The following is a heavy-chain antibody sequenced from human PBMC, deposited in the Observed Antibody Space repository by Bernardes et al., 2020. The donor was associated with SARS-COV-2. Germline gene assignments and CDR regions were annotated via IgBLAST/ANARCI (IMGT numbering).Heavy chain of an antibody. CDR1: GFTFSRNA. V-gene: IGHV3-23*01. CDR3: AKCVQGSYAMDV. Sequence: GGSLRLSCAASGFTFSRNAMTWVRQAPGKGLEWLSGISGRGGSTYYADSVKGRFTISRNNSKDTLYLEMSSLKAEDTAIYYCAKCVQGSYAMDVWGQGTTVTVS. J-gene: IGHJ6*02. CDR2: ISGRGGST. D-gene: IGHD1-1*01.